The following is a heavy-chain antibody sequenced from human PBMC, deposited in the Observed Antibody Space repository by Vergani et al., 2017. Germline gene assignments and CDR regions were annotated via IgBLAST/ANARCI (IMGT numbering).Heavy chain of an antibody. V-gene: IGHV3-7*03. CDR2: IKKKGSEK. D-gene: IGHD6-19*01. CDR3: ARDTYRQWLVVVRGNDAFDI. J-gene: IGHJ3*02. Sequence: EVQLVESGGGLVQPGGSLRLSCAASGFTFSSYWMSWVRQAPGKGLEWVDNIKKKGSEKYYVDSVKGRFTISRDKAKNSLYLQMNSLGAEDTAVYYCARDTYRQWLVVVRGNDAFDIWGQGTMVTVSS. CDR1: GFTFSSYW.